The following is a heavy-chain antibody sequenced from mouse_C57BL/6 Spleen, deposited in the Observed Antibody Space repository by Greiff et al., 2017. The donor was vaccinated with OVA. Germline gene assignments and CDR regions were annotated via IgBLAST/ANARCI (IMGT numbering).Heavy chain of an antibody. D-gene: IGHD3-2*02. CDR2: INPNNGGT. Sequence: VQLKESGPELVKPGASVKIPCKASGYTFTDYNMDWVKQSHGKSLEWIGDINPNNGGTIYNQKFKGKATLTVDKSSSTAYMELRSLTSEDTAVYYCARSSSGYPFAYWGQGTLVTVSA. CDR1: GYTFTDYN. J-gene: IGHJ3*01. V-gene: IGHV1-18*01. CDR3: ARSSSGYPFAY.